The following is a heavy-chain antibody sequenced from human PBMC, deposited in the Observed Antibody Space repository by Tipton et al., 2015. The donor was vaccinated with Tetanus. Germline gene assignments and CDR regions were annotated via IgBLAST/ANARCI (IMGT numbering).Heavy chain of an antibody. V-gene: IGHV4-31*02. CDR2: ISNSGST. D-gene: IGHD3-10*01. Sequence: LHPGEGLEWIGYISNSGSTYYNPSLKSRVTIPVDTSQKQISLKVNSVTAADTAVYYCARDRGVRGGYYYYHGMDVWGQGTTVTVSS. J-gene: IGHJ6*02. CDR3: ARDRGVRGGYYYYHGMDV.